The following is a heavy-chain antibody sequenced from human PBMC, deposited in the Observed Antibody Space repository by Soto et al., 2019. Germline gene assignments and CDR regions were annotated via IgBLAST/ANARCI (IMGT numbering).Heavy chain of an antibody. D-gene: IGHD3-22*01. CDR2: INHSGRV. CDR3: STRAYDTNGYYRFDP. Sequence: QVQLQQWGAGLLKPSETLSLTCAVYGGSFSGHSWTWIRQSPGKGLEWIGDINHSGRVNYSPSLRSRVTISLDTSKTQFSLTLSAVTAAATAMYYCSTRAYDTNGYYRFDPWGQGTLVTVSS. J-gene: IGHJ5*01. CDR1: GGSFSGHS. V-gene: IGHV4-34*01.